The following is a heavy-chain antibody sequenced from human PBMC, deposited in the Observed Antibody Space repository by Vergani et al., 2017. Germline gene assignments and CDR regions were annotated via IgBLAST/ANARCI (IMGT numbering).Heavy chain of an antibody. J-gene: IGHJ3*02. V-gene: IGHV1-2*02. D-gene: IGHD2-2*01. CDR2: INPNSGGT. CDR1: GYTFTGYY. Sequence: QVQLVQSGAEVKKPGASVKVSCKASGYTFTGYYMHWVRQAPGQGLEWMGWINPNSGGTNYAQKFQGRVTMTRDTSISTAYMELSRLRSDDTAVYYCARDIVVVPAAMPDAFDIWGQGTMVTVSS. CDR3: ARDIVVVPAAMPDAFDI.